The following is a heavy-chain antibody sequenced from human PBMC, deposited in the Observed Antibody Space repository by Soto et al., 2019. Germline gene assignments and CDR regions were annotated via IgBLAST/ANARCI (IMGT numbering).Heavy chain of an antibody. J-gene: IGHJ4*02. CDR2: ISWNSGSI. Sequence: LRLSCAASGFTFGDYAMQWVRQAPGKGLEWVSAISWNSGSIDYADSVKGRFTISRDNAKNSLYLQMNSLRAEDTALYYCAKSHTTSGWYVTTDYWGQGTRVTVSS. CDR3: AKSHTTSGWYVTTDY. D-gene: IGHD6-19*01. V-gene: IGHV3-9*01. CDR1: GFTFGDYA.